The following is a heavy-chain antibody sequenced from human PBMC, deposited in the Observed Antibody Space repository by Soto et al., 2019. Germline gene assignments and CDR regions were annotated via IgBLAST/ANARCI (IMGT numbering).Heavy chain of an antibody. Sequence: ASVKVSCKASGYTFTSYGISWVRQAPGQRLEWMGWINAGNGNTKYSQKFQGRVTITRDTSASTAYMELSSLRSEDTAVYYCARDGGKSYYYYYGMDVWGQGTTVTVSS. V-gene: IGHV1-3*01. CDR2: INAGNGNT. CDR1: GYTFTSYG. J-gene: IGHJ6*02. CDR3: ARDGGKSYYYYYGMDV. D-gene: IGHD2-15*01.